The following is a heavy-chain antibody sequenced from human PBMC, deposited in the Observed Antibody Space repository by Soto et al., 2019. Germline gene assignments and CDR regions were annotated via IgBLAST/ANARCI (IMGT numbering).Heavy chain of an antibody. CDR1: GGSISSGGYY. J-gene: IGHJ4*02. D-gene: IGHD3-9*01. CDR3: AREQERGPGYPDY. Sequence: SETLSLTCTVSGGSISSGGYYWSWIRQHPGKGLEWIGYIYYSGSTYYNPSLKSRVTISVDTSKNQFSLKLSSVTAADTAVYYCAREQERGPGYPDYWGQGTLVTVSS. V-gene: IGHV4-31*03. CDR2: IYYSGST.